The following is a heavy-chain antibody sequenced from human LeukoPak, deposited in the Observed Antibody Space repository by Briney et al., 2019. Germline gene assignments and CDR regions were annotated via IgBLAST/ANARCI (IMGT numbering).Heavy chain of an antibody. CDR3: ARDDHYGSGSYFSY. Sequence: GGSLRLSCAASGFTFSSYGMHWVRQAPGKGLEWVAFIRYDGSNKYYADSVKGRFTISRDNSKNTLYLQMNSLRAEDTAVYYCARDDHYGSGSYFSYWGQGTLVTVSS. V-gene: IGHV3-30*02. CDR2: IRYDGSNK. J-gene: IGHJ4*02. D-gene: IGHD3-10*01. CDR1: GFTFSSYG.